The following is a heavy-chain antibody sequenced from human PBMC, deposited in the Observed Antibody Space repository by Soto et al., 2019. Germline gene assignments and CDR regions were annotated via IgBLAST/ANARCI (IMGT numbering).Heavy chain of an antibody. CDR1: GFSFTSYS. J-gene: IGHJ3*01. D-gene: IGHD3-3*01. Sequence: VGSLRLSCAASGFSFTSYSLDWVRQAPGRRLEWLAYISPGGDTLHYADSVKGRFTISRDVTKNSLSLQMNSLRDEDTAVYYCARRFLSNSFDLWGPGTMVTVSS. CDR3: ARRFLSNSFDL. V-gene: IGHV3-48*02. CDR2: ISPGGDTL.